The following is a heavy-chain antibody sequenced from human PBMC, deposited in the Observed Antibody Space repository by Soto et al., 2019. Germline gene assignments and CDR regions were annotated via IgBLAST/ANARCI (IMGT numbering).Heavy chain of an antibody. J-gene: IGHJ4*02. D-gene: IGHD3-3*01. CDR3: ARDVGPGTIFGEALSGYFDF. V-gene: IGHV3-7*03. CDR1: GFSFGHYW. CDR2: IKEDGSER. Sequence: GGSLRLSCAVSGFSFGHYWMSWVRQAPGKGLEWLASIKEDGSERYYLDSVKGRFTISRDNAKDSLSLQMNSLRGEDTAFYYCARDVGPGTIFGEALSGYFDFWGQGTLGTVSS.